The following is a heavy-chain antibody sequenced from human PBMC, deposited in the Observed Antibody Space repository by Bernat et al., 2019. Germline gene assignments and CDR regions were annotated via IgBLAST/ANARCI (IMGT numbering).Heavy chain of an antibody. CDR1: GFTVNSNY. J-gene: IGHJ4*02. CDR2: IYTGGTT. V-gene: IGHV3-53*02. CDR3: ARLIAVGPWRFDS. Sequence: EVQLVETGGDLIQPGGSLRLPCAASGFTVNSNYMTWVRQTLGKGLEWVPSIYTGGTTYYADSVKSRFTISRDNSKNTLYLQMNTLIAEDTAVYYCARLIAVGPWRFDSWGQGTLVTVSS. D-gene: IGHD2-21*01.